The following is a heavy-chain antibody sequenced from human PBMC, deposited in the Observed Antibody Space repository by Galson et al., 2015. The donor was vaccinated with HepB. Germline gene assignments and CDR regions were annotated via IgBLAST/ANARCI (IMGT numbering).Heavy chain of an antibody. D-gene: IGHD4-17*01. CDR1: GFTFSSYA. Sequence: SLRLSCAASGFTFSSYAMHWVRQAPGKGLEWVAVISYDGSNKYYADSVKGRFTISRDNSKNTLYLQMDSLRAEDTAVYYCARAPGGDYGWDWFDPWGQGTLVTVSS. CDR2: ISYDGSNK. J-gene: IGHJ5*02. V-gene: IGHV3-30*04. CDR3: ARAPGGDYGWDWFDP.